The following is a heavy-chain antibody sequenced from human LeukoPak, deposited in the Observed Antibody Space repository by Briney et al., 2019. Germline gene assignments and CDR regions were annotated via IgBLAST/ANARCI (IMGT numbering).Heavy chain of an antibody. J-gene: IGHJ4*02. Sequence: ASVKVSCKVSGYTLTELSMHWVRQAPGKGLEWMGGFDPEDGETIYAQKFQGRVTMTEDTSTDTAYMELSSLRSEDTAVYYCATGLLEQWRKDYFDYWGQGTLVTVSS. V-gene: IGHV1-24*01. CDR3: ATGLLEQWRKDYFDY. D-gene: IGHD6-19*01. CDR1: GYTLTELS. CDR2: FDPEDGET.